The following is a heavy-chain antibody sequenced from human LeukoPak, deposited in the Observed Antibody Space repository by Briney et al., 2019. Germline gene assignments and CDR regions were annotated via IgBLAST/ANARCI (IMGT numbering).Heavy chain of an antibody. J-gene: IGHJ4*02. CDR3: AKRHPAAAGPVYYFDY. CDR2: ISGSGGST. V-gene: IGHV3-23*01. D-gene: IGHD6-13*01. CDR1: GFTFSSYA. Sequence: PGGSLRLSCAASGFTFSSYAMSWVRQAPGKGLEWVSAISGSGGSTYYADSGKGRFTIPRDNSENTLYLQMNSLRAEDTAVYYCAKRHPAAAGPVYYFDYWGQGTLVTVSS.